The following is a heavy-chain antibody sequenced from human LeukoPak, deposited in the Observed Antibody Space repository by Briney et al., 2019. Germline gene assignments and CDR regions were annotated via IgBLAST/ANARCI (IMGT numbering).Heavy chain of an antibody. D-gene: IGHD2-15*01. CDR2: IYYSGCT. CDR1: GGSVSNSGNY. J-gene: IGHJ6*04. CDR3: ARDRSQDRYYYSGMDV. V-gene: IGHV4-61*08. Sequence: PSETLSLTCTVSGGSVSNSGNYWSWIRQPPGKGLEWIGYIYYSGCTNYNPSLKSRVTISVDTSKDQFSLKLTSVTAADTAVYYCARDRSQDRYYYSGMDVWGKGTTVTVAS.